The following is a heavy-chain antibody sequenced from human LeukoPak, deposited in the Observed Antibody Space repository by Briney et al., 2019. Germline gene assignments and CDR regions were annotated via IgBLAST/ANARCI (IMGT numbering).Heavy chain of an antibody. CDR2: IYTSGST. J-gene: IGHJ3*02. CDR3: PRARFWGQVVPTDAFDT. D-gene: IGHD6-13*01. Sequence: SETLSLTCTVSGCSMSSYYWSWIRQPAGKGLEWIGRIYTSGSTNYNPSLKSRVTMSVDTSKNQFSLKLSSVTAADTAVYYCPRARFWGQVVPTDAFDTWGQGTMVTVSS. V-gene: IGHV4-4*07. CDR1: GCSMSSYY.